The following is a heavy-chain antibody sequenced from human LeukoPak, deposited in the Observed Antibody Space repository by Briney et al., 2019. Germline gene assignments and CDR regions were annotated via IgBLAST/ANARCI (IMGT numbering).Heavy chain of an antibody. CDR1: GFIFSSNW. CDR3: ARDFGTTGYDLYDY. V-gene: IGHV3-7*01. D-gene: IGHD3-9*01. Sequence: GGSLRLSCAASGFIFSSNWMTWVRQALGERLEWVANIKPDGSDNYYVDTVKGRFSISRDNAKNSLYLQMNSLRDEDTSVYYCARDFGTTGYDLYDYWGQGTLVTVSS. CDR2: IKPDGSDN. J-gene: IGHJ4*02.